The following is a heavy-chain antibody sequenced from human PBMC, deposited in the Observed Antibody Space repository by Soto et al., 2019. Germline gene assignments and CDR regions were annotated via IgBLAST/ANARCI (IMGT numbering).Heavy chain of an antibody. Sequence: QITLKESGPTLVKPTQTLTLTCTFSGFSLNTGGMGVGWICQPPGKALEWLALIYWDGDRRYSPSLMSRLTIAKDTSKNQVVLTMTNMDPVDTATYYCVHSRCGGDCLQSYSSHYYYGMDIWGQGTTVTVSS. V-gene: IGHV2-5*02. CDR3: VHSRCGGDCLQSYSSHYYYGMDI. CDR1: GFSLNTGGMG. J-gene: IGHJ6*02. D-gene: IGHD2-21*02. CDR2: IYWDGDR.